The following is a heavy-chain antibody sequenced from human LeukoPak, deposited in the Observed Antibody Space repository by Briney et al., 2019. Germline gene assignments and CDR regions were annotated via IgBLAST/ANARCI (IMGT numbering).Heavy chain of an antibody. CDR2: ITSSLSYI. CDR1: GFTFKSYT. CDR3: TRDRYGD. Sequence: PGGSLRLSCAASGFTFKSYTMNWVRQAPGKGLEWVSSITSSLSYISYADSVKGRFTISRDNAKNSLYLQMNSLRVEDTAVYYCTRDRYGDWGQGTLVTVSS. V-gene: IGHV3-21*04. D-gene: IGHD5-18*01. J-gene: IGHJ4*02.